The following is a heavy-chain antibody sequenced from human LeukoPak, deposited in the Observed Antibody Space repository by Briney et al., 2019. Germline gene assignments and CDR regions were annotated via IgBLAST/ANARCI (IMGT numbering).Heavy chain of an antibody. V-gene: IGHV1-2*02. J-gene: IGHJ3*02. CDR3: ARGPRYCSGGSCYDAFDI. Sequence: ASVKVPCKASGYTFTGYYMHWVRQAPGQGLEWMGWINPNSGGTNYAQKFQGRVTMTRNTSISTAYMELSRLRSDDTAVYYCARGPRYCSGGSCYDAFDIWGQGTMVTVSS. CDR2: INPNSGGT. D-gene: IGHD2-15*01. CDR1: GYTFTGYY.